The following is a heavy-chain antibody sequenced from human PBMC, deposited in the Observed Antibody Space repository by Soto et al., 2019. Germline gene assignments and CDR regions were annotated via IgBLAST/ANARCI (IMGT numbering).Heavy chain of an antibody. V-gene: IGHV3-7*04. CDR1: GFIFSNFW. CDR2: IKQGGSER. J-gene: IGHJ4*02. CDR3: ARAAYCGGDCSFDY. D-gene: IGHD2-21*02. Sequence: EVQLVESGGGLVQPGGSLRLSCAASGFIFSNFWMNWVRQAPGKGLQWVANIKQGGSERYYMDSVRGRFTISRDDAKNSIYLPMNSMRAEDTAVYYCARAAYCGGDCSFDYWGQGILVTVSS.